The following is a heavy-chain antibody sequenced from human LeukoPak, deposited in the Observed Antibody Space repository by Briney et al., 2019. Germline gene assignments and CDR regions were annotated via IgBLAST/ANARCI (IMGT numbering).Heavy chain of an antibody. CDR3: ARSLGYGAYYFDY. Sequence: SETLSLTCTVSGGSISSYYWSWIRQPPGKGLEWIGYIYYSGSTSYNPSLKSRVTISVDTSKNQFSLKLSSVTAADTAVYYCARSLGYGAYYFDYWGQGTLVTVSS. V-gene: IGHV4-59*08. CDR2: IYYSGST. J-gene: IGHJ4*02. CDR1: GGSISSYY. D-gene: IGHD4-17*01.